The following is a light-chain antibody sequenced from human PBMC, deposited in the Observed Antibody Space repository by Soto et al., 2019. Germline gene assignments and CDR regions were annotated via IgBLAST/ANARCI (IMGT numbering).Light chain of an antibody. CDR1: QTITNN. CDR2: GAS. Sequence: VVLTQSPATLSVSPGARATLSCRASQTITNNYLAWYQQKPGQAPRLLIFGASVRATGILDRFSGSGSGKEFTLTLSSLQSGDLRVYYCQQYSSWYTFGQGTKLEIK. J-gene: IGKJ2*01. CDR3: QQYSSWYT. V-gene: IGKV3D-15*01.